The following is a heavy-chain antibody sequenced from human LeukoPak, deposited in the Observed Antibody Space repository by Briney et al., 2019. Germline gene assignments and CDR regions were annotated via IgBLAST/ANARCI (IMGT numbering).Heavy chain of an antibody. J-gene: IGHJ4*02. V-gene: IGHV3-33*08. CDR2: IWYDGSNE. CDR1: GFTFSSYA. Sequence: AGGSLRLSCAASGFTFSSYAMTWVRQAPGKGLEWVAVIWYDGSNEYYADSVKGRFTISRDNSKNTLYLQMNSLRAEDTAVYYCARDARPGPYFDYWGQGTLVTVSS. D-gene: IGHD1-14*01. CDR3: ARDARPGPYFDY.